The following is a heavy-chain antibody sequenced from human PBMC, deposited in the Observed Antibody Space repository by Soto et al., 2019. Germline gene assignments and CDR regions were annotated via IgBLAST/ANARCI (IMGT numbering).Heavy chain of an antibody. CDR1: GFTFSSYA. Sequence: GSLRLSCAASGFTFSSYAMHWVRQAPGKGLEWVAVISYDGSNKYYADSVKGRFTISRDNSKNTLYLQMNSLRAEDTAVYYCARDGYCSGGSCYSVPVFDYWGQGTLVTVSS. V-gene: IGHV3-30-3*01. J-gene: IGHJ4*02. CDR2: ISYDGSNK. CDR3: ARDGYCSGGSCYSVPVFDY. D-gene: IGHD2-15*01.